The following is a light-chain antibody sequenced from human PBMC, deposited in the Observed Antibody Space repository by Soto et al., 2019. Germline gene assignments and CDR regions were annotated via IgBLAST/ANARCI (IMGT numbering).Light chain of an antibody. V-gene: IGLV8-61*01. J-gene: IGLJ2*01. CDR1: SGSVSTSYY. CDR2: STN. CDR3: VLYMVRGISV. Sequence: QTVVTQEPSFSVSPGRTVTLTCGLSSGSVSTSYYPSWYQQTPGQAPRTLIYSTNTRSSGVPDRFSGSILGNKAALTITGAQADDESDYYCVLYMVRGISVFGGGTKLTVL.